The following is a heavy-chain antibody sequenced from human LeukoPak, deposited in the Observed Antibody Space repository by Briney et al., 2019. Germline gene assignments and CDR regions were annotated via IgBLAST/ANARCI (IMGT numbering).Heavy chain of an antibody. D-gene: IGHD3-22*01. Sequence: GGSLRLSCAASGFTFSSYAMSWIRQAPGKGLEWVSYISSSGSTIYYADSVKGRFTISRDNAKNSLYLQMNSLRAEDTAVYYCARDQNYYDSRMYYFDYWGQGTLVTVSS. CDR2: ISSSGSTI. CDR1: GFTFSSYA. V-gene: IGHV3-11*01. CDR3: ARDQNYYDSRMYYFDY. J-gene: IGHJ4*02.